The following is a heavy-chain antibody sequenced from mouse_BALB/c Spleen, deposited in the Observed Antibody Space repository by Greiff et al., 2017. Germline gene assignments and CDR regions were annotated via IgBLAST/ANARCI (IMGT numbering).Heavy chain of an antibody. J-gene: IGHJ3*01. CDR1: GYSFTGYF. CDR2: INPYNGDT. Sequence: VQLKQSGPELVKPGASVKISCKASGYSFTGYFMNWVMQSHGKSLEWIGRINPYNGDTFYNQKFKGKATLTVDKSSSTAHMELRSLASEDSAVYYCAREDYRYAWFAYWGQGTLVTVSA. D-gene: IGHD2-14*01. V-gene: IGHV1-20*02. CDR3: AREDYRYAWFAY.